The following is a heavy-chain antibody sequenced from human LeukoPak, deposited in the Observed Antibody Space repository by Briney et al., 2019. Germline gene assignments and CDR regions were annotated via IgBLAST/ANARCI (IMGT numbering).Heavy chain of an antibody. CDR3: ARAAPYSSGWYGVIFTYNWFDP. CDR2: IIPIFGTA. J-gene: IGHJ5*02. Sequence: ASVKVSCKASGGTFSSYAISWVRQAPGQGLEWMGGIIPIFGTANYAQKFQGRVTITADESTSTAYMELSSLRSEDAAVYYCARAAPYSSGWYGVIFTYNWFDPWGQGTLVTVSS. D-gene: IGHD6-19*01. V-gene: IGHV1-69*13. CDR1: GGTFSSYA.